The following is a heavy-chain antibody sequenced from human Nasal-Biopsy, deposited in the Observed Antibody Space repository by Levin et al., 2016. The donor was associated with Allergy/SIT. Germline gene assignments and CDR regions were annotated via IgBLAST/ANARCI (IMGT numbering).Heavy chain of an antibody. J-gene: IGHJ6*02. Sequence: ASVKVSCKTSGYTFTHYYINWVRQAPGQGLEWMGWINPNSGGTNYAQKLQGRATLTRDTSLGTAYMELNSLTYDDTALYYCARADTSGWSGDYYYAMDVWGQGTSVTVSS. V-gene: IGHV1-2*02. CDR1: GYTFTHYY. CDR3: ARADTSGWSGDYYYAMDV. CDR2: INPNSGGT. D-gene: IGHD6-19*01.